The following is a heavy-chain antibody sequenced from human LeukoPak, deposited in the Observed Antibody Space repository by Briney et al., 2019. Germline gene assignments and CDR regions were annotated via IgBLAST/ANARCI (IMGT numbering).Heavy chain of an antibody. CDR1: EFTLSSYW. CDR3: GRVASDRYGDAFGV. CDR2: IYRDGNEK. D-gene: IGHD6-19*01. J-gene: IGHJ3*01. Sequence: PGGSLRLSCVASEFTLSSYWMSWVRQAPGKGLEWVAHIYRDGNEKYYVYSVKGRFIFARANVKKSLYLQMNILRAEDTVLYYCGRVASDRYGDAFGVWVQGTMLTVSS. V-gene: IGHV3-7*04.